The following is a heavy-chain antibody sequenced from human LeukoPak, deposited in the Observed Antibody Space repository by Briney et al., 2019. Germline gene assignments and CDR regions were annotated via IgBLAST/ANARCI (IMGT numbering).Heavy chain of an antibody. J-gene: IGHJ3*02. CDR2: IHPGDSDT. Sequence: GESLKISCKGSGYTFTSYWIGWVRQMLGKGLEWMGIIHPGDSDTRYSPSFEGQVTISADKSISTAYLQWSSLKASDTAMYYCARLTRAAGDAFDIWGQGTMVTVSS. D-gene: IGHD3-3*01. CDR1: GYTFTSYW. CDR3: ARLTRAAGDAFDI. V-gene: IGHV5-51*01.